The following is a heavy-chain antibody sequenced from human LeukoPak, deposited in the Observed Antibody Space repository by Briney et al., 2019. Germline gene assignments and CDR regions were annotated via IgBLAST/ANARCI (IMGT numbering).Heavy chain of an antibody. J-gene: IGHJ4*02. CDR1: GGSISSYY. CDR3: ARGILTGSGSSIDY. CDR2: IYYSGST. Sequence: SETLSLTCTVSGGSISSYYWSWIRQPPGKGLEWIGYIYYSGSTNYNPSLKSRVTISVDTSKNQFSLKLSSVTAADTAVYYCARGILTGSGSSIDYWGQGTLVTVSS. D-gene: IGHD3-9*01. V-gene: IGHV4-59*08.